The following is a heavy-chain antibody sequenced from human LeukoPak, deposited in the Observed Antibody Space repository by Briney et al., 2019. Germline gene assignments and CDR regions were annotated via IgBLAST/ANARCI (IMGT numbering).Heavy chain of an antibody. CDR1: GFTFSSYG. V-gene: IGHV3-30*02. J-gene: IGHJ4*02. CDR3: ASQPPGYSSGWYGFDY. D-gene: IGHD6-19*01. CDR2: IRYDGSNK. Sequence: PGGSLRLSCAASGFTFSSYGMHWVRQAPGKGLEWVAFIRYDGSNKYYADSVKGRFTISRDNSKNTLYLQMNSLRAEDTAVYYCASQPPGYSSGWYGFDYWGQGTLVTVSS.